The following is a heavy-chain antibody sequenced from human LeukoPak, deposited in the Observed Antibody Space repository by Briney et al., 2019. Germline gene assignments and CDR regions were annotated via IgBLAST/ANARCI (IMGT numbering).Heavy chain of an antibody. CDR2: ISWNSGSI. CDR3: AKGTSLSADPQVFDY. CDR1: GFTFDDYA. V-gene: IGHV3-9*03. Sequence: GRSLRLSCAASGFTFDDYAMHWVRQAPGKGLEWVSGISWNSGSIGYADSVRGRFTISRDNAKNSLYLQMNSLRAEDMALYYCAKGTSLSADPQVFDYWGQGTLVTVSS. D-gene: IGHD1-14*01. J-gene: IGHJ4*02.